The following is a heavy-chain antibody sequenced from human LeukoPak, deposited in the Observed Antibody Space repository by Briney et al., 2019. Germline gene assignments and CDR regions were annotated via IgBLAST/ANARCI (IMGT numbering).Heavy chain of an antibody. CDR2: IYYTGST. Sequence: SETLSLTCTVSGGSMSSYYWSWIRQPPGKGLEWIGYIYYTGSTNYNPSLKSRVTTSVDMSKNQFSLKLSSVTAADTAVYYCARGAHGRFGELLYAFWGQGTLVTVSS. J-gene: IGHJ4*02. D-gene: IGHD3-10*01. CDR3: ARGAHGRFGELLYAF. CDR1: GGSMSSYY. V-gene: IGHV4-59*01.